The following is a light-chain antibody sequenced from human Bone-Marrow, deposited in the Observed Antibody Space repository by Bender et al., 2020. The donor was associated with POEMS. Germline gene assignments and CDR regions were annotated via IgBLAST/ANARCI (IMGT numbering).Light chain of an antibody. CDR1: TLSRRF. Sequence: SYELTQPPSVSVSPGQTARITCSGDTLSRRFAYWYQQKPGQAPVLMIYKDNERPSGIPERFSASTSGTIATLTISGVQAEDEADYYCQSADTSARSLYVFGTGTKVTVL. CDR2: KDN. CDR3: QSADTSARSLYV. V-gene: IGLV3-25*03. J-gene: IGLJ1*01.